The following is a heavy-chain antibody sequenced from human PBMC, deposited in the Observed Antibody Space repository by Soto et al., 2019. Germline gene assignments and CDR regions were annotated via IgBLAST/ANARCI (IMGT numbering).Heavy chain of an antibody. D-gene: IGHD6-19*01. J-gene: IGHJ6*02. V-gene: IGHV3-72*01. CDR2: IRRKANSYTT. CDR1: GLIFSDYH. CDR3: AMLGGWSGGSSGMDV. Sequence: EVQLVESGGGLVQSGGSLRLSCAASGLIFSDYHMDWVRQAPGKGLEWVGRIRRKANSYTTEYAASVKGRFTISRDDSKNSLYLQMNSLKSADTAVYYCAMLGGWSGGSSGMDVWGQGTTVTVSS.